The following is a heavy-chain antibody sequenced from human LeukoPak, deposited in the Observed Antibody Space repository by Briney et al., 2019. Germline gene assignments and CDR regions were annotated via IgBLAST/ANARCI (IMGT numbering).Heavy chain of an antibody. Sequence: GGSLRLSCAASGFTFSSYWMSWVRQAPGKGLEWVANIKQDGSEKYYVDSVKGRFTTSRDNAKNSLYLQMNSLRAEDTAVYYCARDDCSSISCYHNWFDPWGQGTPVTVSS. V-gene: IGHV3-7*01. CDR1: GFTFSSYW. CDR2: IKQDGSEK. CDR3: ARDDCSSISCYHNWFDP. J-gene: IGHJ5*02. D-gene: IGHD2-2*01.